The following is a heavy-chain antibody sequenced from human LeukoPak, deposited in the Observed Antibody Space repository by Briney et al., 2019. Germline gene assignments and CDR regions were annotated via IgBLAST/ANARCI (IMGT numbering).Heavy chain of an antibody. CDR2: INSDGSSA. Sequence: PGGSLRLSCAASGFTFSSYWMHWVRQAPGKGLVWVSRINSDGSSASYADSVKGRFTISRDNAKNTLYLQMNSLRAEDTAVYYCARKNYYDSSGHMEWGQGTLVTVSS. J-gene: IGHJ4*02. D-gene: IGHD3-22*01. CDR3: ARKNYYDSSGHME. CDR1: GFTFSSYW. V-gene: IGHV3-74*01.